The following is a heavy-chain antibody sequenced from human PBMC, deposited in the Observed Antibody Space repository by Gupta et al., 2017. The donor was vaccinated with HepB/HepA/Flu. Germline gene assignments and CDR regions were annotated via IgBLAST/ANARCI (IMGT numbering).Heavy chain of an antibody. D-gene: IGHD4/OR15-4a*01. J-gene: IGHJ6*02. V-gene: IGHV3-23*01. CDR2: ISASGGIT. CDR3: AKGAYGGYYYYGLDV. Sequence: EVQLLQSGGGLVQPGGSLKLSCEASDFTFSDYGMRWVRQAPGRGLEWVSGISASGGITYYADSVKGRFAISRDNSRNTVYLEMDSLRADDTAVYYCAKGAYGGYYYYGLDVWGQGTTVTVSS. CDR1: DFTFSDYG.